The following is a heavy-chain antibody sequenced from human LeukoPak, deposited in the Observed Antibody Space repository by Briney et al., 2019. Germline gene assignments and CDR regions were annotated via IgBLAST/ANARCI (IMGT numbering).Heavy chain of an antibody. J-gene: IGHJ2*01. Sequence: GGSLRLSCAASGFTFSSYWMSWVRQAPGKGLEWVANIKDDGSEKYYVDSVKGRFTISRDDAKNSLYLQMNSLRAEDMAVYYCAKDRTVGASYWYFDLWGRGTLVTVSS. CDR3: AKDRTVGASYWYFDL. CDR1: GFTFSSYW. D-gene: IGHD1-26*01. V-gene: IGHV3-7*03. CDR2: IKDDGSEK.